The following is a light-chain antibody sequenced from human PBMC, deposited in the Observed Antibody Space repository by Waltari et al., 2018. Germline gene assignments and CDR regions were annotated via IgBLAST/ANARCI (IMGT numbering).Light chain of an antibody. J-gene: IGLJ3*02. V-gene: IGLV2-14*03. Sequence: QSALTQPASVSGSPGESITISCTGTSGDAGGLNHVSWYQHHPGKAPKLQTHDVNKRPSGVSNGFSGAKPGNTASLTICGLQAEDAADYYCNPFTDSVTWVFGGGTKLTVL. CDR1: SGDAGGLNH. CDR2: DVN. CDR3: NPFTDSVTWV.